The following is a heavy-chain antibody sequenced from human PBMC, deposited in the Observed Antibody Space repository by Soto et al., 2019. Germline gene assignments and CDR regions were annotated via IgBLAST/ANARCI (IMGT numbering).Heavy chain of an antibody. Sequence: LRLSCAASGFTFSSYAMSWVRQAPGKGLEWVSAISGSGGSTYYADSVKGRFTISRDNSKNTLYLQMNSLRAEDTAVYYCAKDSRNTMIVVVIPGTNWFDSWCQGTLVTVSS. CDR1: GFTFSSYA. J-gene: IGHJ5*01. V-gene: IGHV3-23*01. D-gene: IGHD3-22*01. CDR2: ISGSGGST. CDR3: AKDSRNTMIVVVIPGTNWFDS.